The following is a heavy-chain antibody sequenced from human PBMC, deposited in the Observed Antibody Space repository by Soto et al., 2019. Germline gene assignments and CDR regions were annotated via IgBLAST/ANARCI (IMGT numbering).Heavy chain of an antibody. CDR3: ARGNTAMVNYYGMDV. CDR1: GASVSTGY. V-gene: IGHV4-59*02. CDR2: MYFGGSF. D-gene: IGHD5-18*01. J-gene: IGHJ6*02. Sequence: SETLSLTCTVSGASVSTGYWSWIRQPPGKGLEWIGFMYFGGSFNYNPSLTSRVTISVDTSKNHFSMKVTSVTAADTAVYYCARGNTAMVNYYGMDVWGQGTTVTVSS.